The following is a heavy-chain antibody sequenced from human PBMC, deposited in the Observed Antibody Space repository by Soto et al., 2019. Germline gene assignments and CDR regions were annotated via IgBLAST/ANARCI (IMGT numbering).Heavy chain of an antibody. CDR3: ARDGYGDYEKAVY. V-gene: IGHV1-18*01. D-gene: IGHD4-17*01. J-gene: IGHJ4*02. CDR2: ISAYNGDT. Sequence: QVQLVQSGAEVKKPGASVKVSCKASGYTFTSYGISWVRQAPGQGLEWMGWISAYNGDTNYAQKLQGRATMPTDTSTSTAYMELRSLRSGDTAVYYCARDGYGDYEKAVYWGQGTLVTVSS. CDR1: GYTFTSYG.